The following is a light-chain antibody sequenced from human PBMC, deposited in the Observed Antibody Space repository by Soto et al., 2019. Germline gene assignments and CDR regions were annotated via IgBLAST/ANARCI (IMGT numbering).Light chain of an antibody. CDR2: DVS. Sequence: QSALTQPASVSGSPGQSITISCTGTSSDVGGYNYVSWYQQHPGKAPKLMIYDVSNRPSGVSNRFSGSKSGNTASLTISGRQAEDDADYYCSSYTSSSTIVVFGGGTKLTVL. CDR3: SSYTSSSTIVV. CDR1: SSDVGGYNY. J-gene: IGLJ2*01. V-gene: IGLV2-14*01.